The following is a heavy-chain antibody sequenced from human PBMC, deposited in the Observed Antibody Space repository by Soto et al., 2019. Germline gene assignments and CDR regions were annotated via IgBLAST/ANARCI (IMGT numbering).Heavy chain of an antibody. CDR2: INHSGST. Sequence: TSETLSLTCAVYGGSFSGYYWSWIRQPPGKGLEWIGEINHSGSTNYNPSLKSRVTISVDTSKNQFSLKLSSVTAADTAAYYCAREEPATAAIGWGQGTLVTVSS. CDR1: GGSFSGYY. J-gene: IGHJ4*02. CDR3: AREEPATAAIG. D-gene: IGHD2-2*01. V-gene: IGHV4-34*01.